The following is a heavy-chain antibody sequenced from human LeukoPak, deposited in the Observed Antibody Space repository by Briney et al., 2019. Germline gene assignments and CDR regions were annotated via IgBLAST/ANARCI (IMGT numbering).Heavy chain of an antibody. D-gene: IGHD6-19*01. CDR3: ARHYNAVAGDY. Sequence: SETLSLTCTVSGGSISSYYWGWIRQPPGKGLEWIGSIYYSGSTYYNPSLKSRVTISVDTSKNQFSLKLSSVTAADTAVYYCARHYNAVAGDYWGQGTLVTVSS. V-gene: IGHV4-39*01. CDR2: IYYSGST. J-gene: IGHJ4*02. CDR1: GGSISSYY.